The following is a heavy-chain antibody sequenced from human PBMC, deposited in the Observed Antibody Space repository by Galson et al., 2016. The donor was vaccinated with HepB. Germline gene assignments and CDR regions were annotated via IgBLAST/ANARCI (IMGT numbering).Heavy chain of an antibody. CDR1: GFIFSGSA. CDR3: TRGFCSSTSSYTNDY. V-gene: IGHV3-73*01. D-gene: IGHD2-2*02. CDR2: IRSKANSYAT. J-gene: IGHJ4*02. Sequence: SLRLSCAASGFIFSGSAMHWVRQASGKGLEWLGRIRSKANSYATTYAASVKGRFSISRDDSKNTLYLQMNSLKTEDTAMYYCTRGFCSSTSSYTNDYWGQGTLVTVSS.